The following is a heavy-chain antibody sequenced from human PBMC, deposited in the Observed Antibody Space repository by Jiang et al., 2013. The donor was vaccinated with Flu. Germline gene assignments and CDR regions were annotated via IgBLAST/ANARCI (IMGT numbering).Heavy chain of an antibody. CDR2: IYHRGTT. CDR3: ARTYSGSYQAGY. J-gene: IGHJ4*02. Sequence: LLKPSETLSLTCAVSGYSISRDFYWVWIRQAPGMGLEWIGSIYHRGTTYYNPSFKGRVTISLDTAKNQFSLNLMSVTASDTAMYYCARTYSGSYQAGYWGRGSLVTVSS. D-gene: IGHD1-26*01. V-gene: IGHV4-38-2*01. CDR1: GYSISRDFY.